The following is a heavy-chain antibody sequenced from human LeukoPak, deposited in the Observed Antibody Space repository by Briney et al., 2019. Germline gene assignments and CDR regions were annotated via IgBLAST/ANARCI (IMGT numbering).Heavy chain of an antibody. Sequence: GGSLRLSCAASGLTFISHWMHWVRQAPGKGLVWVSRITNDGSSTTYADSVKGRFTISRDNAKNMLYLQVNSLRAEDTAVYYCARGGAYYYGSSGYSIFDYWGQGTLVTVSS. CDR2: ITNDGSST. J-gene: IGHJ4*02. CDR3: ARGGAYYYGSSGYSIFDY. D-gene: IGHD3-22*01. CDR1: GLTFISHW. V-gene: IGHV3-74*01.